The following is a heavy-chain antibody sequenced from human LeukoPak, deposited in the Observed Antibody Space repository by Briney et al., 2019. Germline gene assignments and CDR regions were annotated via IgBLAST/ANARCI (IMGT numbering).Heavy chain of an antibody. CDR3: TRAYTQLGFDP. V-gene: IGHV3-49*03. Sequence: PGGSLRLSCTASGFTFGDYSMSWFRQAPGKGLEWVGFIRSKAYGGTTEYAATVRGRFAISRDDSKSIAYLQMNSLKTEDTAVYYCTRAYTQLGFDPWGTGTLVTVSS. CDR2: IRSKAYGGTT. J-gene: IGHJ5*02. CDR1: GFTFGDYS. D-gene: IGHD2-2*01.